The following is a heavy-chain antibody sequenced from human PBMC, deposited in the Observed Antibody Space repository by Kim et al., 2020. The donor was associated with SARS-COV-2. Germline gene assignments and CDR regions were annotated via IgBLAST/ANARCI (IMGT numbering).Heavy chain of an antibody. D-gene: IGHD5-12*01. J-gene: IGHJ5*02. CDR1: GGSISSGGYY. V-gene: IGHV4-31*03. CDR2: IYYSGST. CDR3: AREGGRGNSGYDTNWFDP. Sequence: SETLSLTCTVSGGSISSGGYYWSWIRQHPGKGLEWIGYIYYSGSTYYNPSLKSRVTISVDTSKNQFSLKLSSVTAADTAVYYCAREGGRGNSGYDTNWFDPWGQRTLVTVSS.